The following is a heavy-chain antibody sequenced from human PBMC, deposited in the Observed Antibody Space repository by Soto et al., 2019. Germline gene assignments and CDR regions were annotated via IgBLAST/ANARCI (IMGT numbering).Heavy chain of an antibody. CDR3: ARAEVEILWFGELSQSFGS. CDR1: GGSISNYY. J-gene: IGHJ4*02. V-gene: IGHV4-59*01. CDR2: IYSRGST. Sequence: SETLSLTCTVSGGSISNYYWSWIRQPPGKGLEWIGYIYSRGSTNYNPSLKSRVTISVDTSKSQFSLRLSSVTAADAAVYYCARAEVEILWFGELSQSFGSWGQGTLVTVSS. D-gene: IGHD3-10*01.